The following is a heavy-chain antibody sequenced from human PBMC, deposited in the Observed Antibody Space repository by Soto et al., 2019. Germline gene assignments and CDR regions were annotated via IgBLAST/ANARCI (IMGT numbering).Heavy chain of an antibody. Sequence: GGSLRLSCTVSGVTVNSNSMNWVRRAPGKGLEWVSVLYSDDNTYYADSVKGRFTIFRDISKNTVYLHMNRLRVEDTAVYFCARDRDDRSDYLFDFWGQGNLVTVS. J-gene: IGHJ4*02. CDR3: ARDRDDRSDYLFDF. CDR1: GVTVNSNS. CDR2: LYSDDNT. D-gene: IGHD3-22*01. V-gene: IGHV3-66*01.